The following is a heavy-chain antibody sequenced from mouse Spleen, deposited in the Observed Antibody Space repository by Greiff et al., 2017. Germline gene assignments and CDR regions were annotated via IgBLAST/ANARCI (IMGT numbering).Heavy chain of an antibody. V-gene: IGHV1-69*01. CDR2: IDPSDSYT. J-gene: IGHJ2*01. D-gene: IGHD1-1*01. Sequence: QVQLQQPGAELVMPGASVKLSCKASGYTFTSYWMHWVKQRPGQGLEWIGEIDPSDSYTNYNQKFKGKATLTVDKSSSTAYMQLSSLTSEDSAVYYCARKGGSSSEDYWGQGTTLTVSS. CDR3: ARKGGSSSEDY. CDR1: GYTFTSYW.